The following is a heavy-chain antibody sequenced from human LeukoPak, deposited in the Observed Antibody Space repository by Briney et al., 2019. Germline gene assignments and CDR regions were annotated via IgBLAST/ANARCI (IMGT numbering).Heavy chain of an antibody. V-gene: IGHV3-33*01. CDR2: IWYDGSNK. CDR1: GFTFSSYG. J-gene: IGHJ3*02. D-gene: IGHD2-21*02. CDR3: ARDWGSGNCGGVCYHDAFDI. Sequence: GGSLRLSCAASGFTFSSYGMHWVRQAPGKGLEWVAVIWYDGSNKYYADYVKGRFTISRDNSKNTLYLQMNSLRAEDTAVYYCARDWGSGNCGGVCYHDAFDIWGQGTMVTVSS.